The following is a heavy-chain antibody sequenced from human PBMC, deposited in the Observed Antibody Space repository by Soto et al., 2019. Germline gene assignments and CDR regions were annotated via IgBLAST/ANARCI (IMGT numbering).Heavy chain of an antibody. CDR3: ARADYEILAGSYAMDV. Sequence: QVQLQESGPGLVKPSETLSLTCTVSGDSLGNYYWFWIRQPVGKGLEWIGRVSSSGNTNANPALNSRATMSIDTSKNQFSLGLRAVTAADTAVYYCARADYEILAGSYAMDVCCEGTTVTVSS. CDR1: GDSLGNYY. D-gene: IGHD3-9*01. J-gene: IGHJ6*04. CDR2: VSSSGNT. V-gene: IGHV4-4*07.